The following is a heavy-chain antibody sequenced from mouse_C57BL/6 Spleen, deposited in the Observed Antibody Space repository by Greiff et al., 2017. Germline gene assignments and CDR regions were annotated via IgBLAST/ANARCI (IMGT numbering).Heavy chain of an antibody. J-gene: IGHJ2*01. CDR1: GYTFTDHI. V-gene: IGHV1-11*01. CDR2: IYPVSGET. Sequence: QVQLQQSGAELASPGASVTLSCKASGYTFTDHIMNWVKKRPGQGLAWIGRIYPVSGETNYNQMFMGKATFSVDRSSSTVYMVLNSLTSEDPAVYYCGRGGNWEEVDDWGQGTTLTVSS. D-gene: IGHD4-1*01. CDR3: GRGGNWEEVDD.